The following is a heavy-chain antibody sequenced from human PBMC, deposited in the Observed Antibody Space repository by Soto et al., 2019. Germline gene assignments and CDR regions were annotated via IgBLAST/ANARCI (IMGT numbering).Heavy chain of an antibody. D-gene: IGHD2-2*01. CDR1: GGSISSGDYY. J-gene: IGHJ3*02. V-gene: IGHV4-31*03. CDR3: ASPTSSRALYAFDI. Sequence: SETLSLTCTVSGGSISSGDYYWSWIRQHPEKGLEWIGYIHYSGSTYYNPSLKSRVTISVDTSKNQFSLKLSSVTAADTAVYYCASPTSSRALYAFDIWGQGTMVTVSS. CDR2: IHYSGST.